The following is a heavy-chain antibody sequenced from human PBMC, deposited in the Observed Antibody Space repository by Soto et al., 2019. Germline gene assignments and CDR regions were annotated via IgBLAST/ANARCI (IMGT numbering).Heavy chain of an antibody. J-gene: IGHJ5*02. D-gene: IGHD3-3*01. CDR3: ARLPYYDFWSGYLSWFDP. Sequence: SETLSLTCTVSGGSISSSSSYWGWIRQPPGKGLEWVGSIYYLGNTYYNPSLGGRVSISVDPSKNQFSLKLSSVTAADTAVYYCARLPYYDFWSGYLSWFDPWGQGTLVTVSS. CDR1: GGSISSSSSY. V-gene: IGHV4-39*01. CDR2: IYYLGNT.